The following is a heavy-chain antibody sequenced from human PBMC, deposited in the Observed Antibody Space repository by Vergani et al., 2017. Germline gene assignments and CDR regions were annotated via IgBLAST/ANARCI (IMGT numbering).Heavy chain of an antibody. V-gene: IGHV4-31*03. J-gene: IGHJ6*03. CDR2: IYYSGST. Sequence: QVQLQESGPGLVKPSQTLSLTCTVSGGSISSGGYYWSWIRQHPGKGLEWLGYIYYSGSTYYNPSLKSRVTISVDTSKNQFSLKLSSVTAADTAVYYCARDGGIGSGGSCFKGRPYYYYYMDVWGKGTTVTVSS. CDR1: GGSISSGGYY. D-gene: IGHD2-15*01. CDR3: ARDGGIGSGGSCFKGRPYYYYYMDV.